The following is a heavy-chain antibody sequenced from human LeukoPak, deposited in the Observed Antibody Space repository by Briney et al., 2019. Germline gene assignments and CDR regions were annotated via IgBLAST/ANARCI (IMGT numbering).Heavy chain of an antibody. CDR3: ARVLGDILTGSGTFDY. Sequence: SVKVSCKASGGTFSSYAISWVRQAPGQGLEWMGGIIPIFGTANYAQKFQGRVTITADESTSTAYMELSSLRSEDTAVYYCARVLGDILTGSGTFDYWGQGTLLIVSS. D-gene: IGHD3-9*01. V-gene: IGHV1-69*13. J-gene: IGHJ4*02. CDR2: IIPIFGTA. CDR1: GGTFSSYA.